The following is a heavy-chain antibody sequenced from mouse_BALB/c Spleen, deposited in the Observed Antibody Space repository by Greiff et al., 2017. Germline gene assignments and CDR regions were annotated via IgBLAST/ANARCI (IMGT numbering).Heavy chain of an antibody. CDR3: ARSRGMDRYDEGTWFAY. CDR1: GYTFTSYV. D-gene: IGHD2-14*01. CDR2: INPYNDGT. Sequence: EVKLVESGPELVKPGASVKMSCKASGYTFTSYVMHWVKQKPGQGLEWIGYINPYNDGTKYNEKFKGKATLTSDKSSSTAYMELSSLTSEDSAVYYCARSRGMDRYDEGTWFAYWGQGTLVTVSA. J-gene: IGHJ3*01. V-gene: IGHV1-14*01.